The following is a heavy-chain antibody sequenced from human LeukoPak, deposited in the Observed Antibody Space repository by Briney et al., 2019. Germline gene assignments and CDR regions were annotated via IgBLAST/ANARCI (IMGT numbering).Heavy chain of an antibody. CDR3: ARDWVYKIDY. Sequence: GGSLRLSCVASGFTFSSSAMSWVRQAPGKGLEWVSAISNNGGYTYYADSVQGRFTISRDNSKNTLYLQMNSLRAEDTAVYYCARDWVYKIDYWGRGTLVTVSS. V-gene: IGHV3-23*01. CDR2: ISNNGGYT. D-gene: IGHD5-24*01. J-gene: IGHJ4*02. CDR1: GFTFSSSA.